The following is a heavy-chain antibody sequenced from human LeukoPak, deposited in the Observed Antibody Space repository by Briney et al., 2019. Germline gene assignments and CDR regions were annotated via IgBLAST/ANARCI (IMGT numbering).Heavy chain of an antibody. CDR1: GGSISSGGYY. Sequence: SQTLSLTCTVSGGSISSGGYYWSWIRQHPGKGLEWIGNIYYSGSTYYNPSLKSRVTISVDTSKNQFSLKLSSVTAADTAVYYCARVYDSSGYYPFFDYWGQGTLVTVSS. D-gene: IGHD3-22*01. CDR3: ARVYDSSGYYPFFDY. J-gene: IGHJ4*02. V-gene: IGHV4-31*03. CDR2: IYYSGST.